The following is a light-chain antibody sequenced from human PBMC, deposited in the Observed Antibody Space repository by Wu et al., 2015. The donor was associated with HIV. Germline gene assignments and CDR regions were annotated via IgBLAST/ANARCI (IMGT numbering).Light chain of an antibody. CDR3: QQYYYRPT. CDR1: QDVNDR. J-gene: IGKJ4*01. CDR2: GAS. V-gene: IGKV3-15*01. Sequence: VVLTQSPGALSVSPGERVTLSCTTSQDVNDRVAWYKQRPGHSPSLLLSGASTRAAGVPDSFTGSGSGTDFTLTISSQGPEDVAVYFCQQYYYRPTFGGGTRVEIK.